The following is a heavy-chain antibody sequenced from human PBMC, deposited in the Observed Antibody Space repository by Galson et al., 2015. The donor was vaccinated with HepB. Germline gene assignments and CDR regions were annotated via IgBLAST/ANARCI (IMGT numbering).Heavy chain of an antibody. Sequence: SVKVSCKASGYTFTSYAMNWVRQAPGQGLEWMGWINTNTGNPTYAQGFTGRFVFSLDTSVSTAYLQISSLKAEDTAVYYCARDTHYDILTGYYKKGRYNWFDPWGQGT. D-gene: IGHD3-9*01. V-gene: IGHV7-4-1*02. J-gene: IGHJ5*02. CDR3: ARDTHYDILTGYYKKGRYNWFDP. CDR1: GYTFTSYA. CDR2: INTNTGNP.